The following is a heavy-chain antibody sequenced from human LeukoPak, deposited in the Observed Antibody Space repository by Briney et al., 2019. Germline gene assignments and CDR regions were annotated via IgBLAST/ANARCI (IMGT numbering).Heavy chain of an antibody. J-gene: IGHJ5*02. D-gene: IGHD1-26*01. Sequence: GGSLRLSCAASGFTFSTFGMLWVRQVPGKGLEWVSYISGSSDSIKYAESVKGRFTNSRDNAKNSLYLHLNSLRAEDTAVYYCGKSRIGFSGLVDLWGQGTLVTVSS. CDR1: GFTFSTFG. CDR3: GKSRIGFSGLVDL. V-gene: IGHV3-48*04. CDR2: ISGSSDSI.